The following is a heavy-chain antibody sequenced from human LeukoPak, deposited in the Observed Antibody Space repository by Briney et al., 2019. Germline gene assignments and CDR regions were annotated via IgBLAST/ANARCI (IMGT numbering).Heavy chain of an antibody. CDR2: INHSGST. CDR1: GGSFSGYY. CDR3: ARHRVLSAAGFDY. Sequence: ASETLSLTCAVYGGSFSGYYWSWIRQPPGKGLEWIGEINHSGSTNYNPSLKSRVTISVDTSKNQFSLKLSSVTAADTAVYYCARHRVLSAAGFDYWGQGTLVTVSS. D-gene: IGHD6-13*01. J-gene: IGHJ4*02. V-gene: IGHV4-34*01.